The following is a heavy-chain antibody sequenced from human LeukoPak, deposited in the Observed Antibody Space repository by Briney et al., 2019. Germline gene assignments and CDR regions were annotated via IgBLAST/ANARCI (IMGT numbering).Heavy chain of an antibody. Sequence: PGGSLRLSCAASGFTFSDYYMSWIRQAPGKGLEWVSYISSSGSTIYYADSVKGRFTISRDNAKSSLYLQMNSLRAEDTAVYYCARDSGGWYYNWFDPWGQGTLVTVSS. CDR2: ISSSGSTI. D-gene: IGHD6-19*01. CDR3: ARDSGGWYYNWFDP. J-gene: IGHJ5*02. V-gene: IGHV3-11*01. CDR1: GFTFSDYY.